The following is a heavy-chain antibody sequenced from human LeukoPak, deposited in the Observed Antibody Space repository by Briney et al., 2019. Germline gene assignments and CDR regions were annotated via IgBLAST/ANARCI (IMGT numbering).Heavy chain of an antibody. J-gene: IGHJ4*02. CDR1: GFTFSSYA. V-gene: IGHV3-23*01. D-gene: IGHD4-11*01. CDR3: ATAGTVRLSPCVY. CDR2: ISGSGGST. Sequence: GGSLRLSCAASGFTFSSYAMSWVRQAPGKGLEWVSAISGSGGSTYYADSVKGRFTISRDNSKNTLYLQMNSLRAEDTAVYYCATAGTVRLSPCVYWGQGTLVTVSS.